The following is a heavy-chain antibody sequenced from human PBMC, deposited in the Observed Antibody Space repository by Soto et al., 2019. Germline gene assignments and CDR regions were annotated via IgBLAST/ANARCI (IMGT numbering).Heavy chain of an antibody. CDR1: GYSFTSYW. V-gene: IGHV5-51*01. CDR3: ARRMVRGVIIGPTSYGMDV. J-gene: IGHJ6*02. Sequence: GESLKISCKGSGYSFTSYWIGWVRQMPVKGLEWMGIIYPGDSDTRYSPSFQGQVTISADKSISTAYLQWSSLKASDTAMYYCARRMVRGVIIGPTSYGMDVWGQGTTVTVSS. CDR2: IYPGDSDT. D-gene: IGHD3-10*01.